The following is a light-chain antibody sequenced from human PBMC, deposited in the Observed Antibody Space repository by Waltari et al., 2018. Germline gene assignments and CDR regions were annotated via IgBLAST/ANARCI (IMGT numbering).Light chain of an antibody. J-gene: IGKJ3*01. CDR3: MQGTHWPPVT. CDR2: WAS. V-gene: IGKV4-1*01. CDR1: QSVISSFNNKNY. Sequence: DIVMTQSPDSLAVSLGERATIHCKSSQSVISSFNNKNYLTWFQQKAGEPPKLLIYWASTRESGVPDRFSGSGSGTDFTLTINRVEADDVAIYYCMQGTHWPPVTFGPGTKVVI.